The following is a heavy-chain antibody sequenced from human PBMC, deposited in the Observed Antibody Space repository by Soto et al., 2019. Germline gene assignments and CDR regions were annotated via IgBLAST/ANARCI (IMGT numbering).Heavy chain of an antibody. J-gene: IGHJ4*02. D-gene: IGHD1-26*01. CDR3: SGGVGDAF. CDR2: INQDGSEK. V-gene: IGHV3-7*04. Sequence: EVHLVESGGGLVQTGGSLRLSCTIYESTVRRDWMNWVRQAPGKGLEWVAHINQDGSEKYYVDSVKGRFTISRDNANNLLALQMNSLGAGATAMYYCSGGVGDAFWGQGTLVTVSS. CDR1: ESTVRRDW.